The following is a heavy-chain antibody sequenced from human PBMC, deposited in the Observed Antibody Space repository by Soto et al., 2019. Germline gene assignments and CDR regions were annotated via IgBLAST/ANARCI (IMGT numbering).Heavy chain of an antibody. Sequence: QVQLEESGGGVVQPGRYLRLSCEASGFTFNTYSMHWVRQPPGKGLEWLAAIWYDGTQKYYADSVKGRFIISRDNSKKTLYLEMNSLRAEDSAVYYWSRAVWTTVTGLWHFDSWGQGTMVTGSS. J-gene: IGHJ4*02. CDR3: SRAVWTTVTGLWHFDS. CDR1: GFTFNTYS. V-gene: IGHV3-33*01. D-gene: IGHD4-17*01. CDR2: IWYDGTQK.